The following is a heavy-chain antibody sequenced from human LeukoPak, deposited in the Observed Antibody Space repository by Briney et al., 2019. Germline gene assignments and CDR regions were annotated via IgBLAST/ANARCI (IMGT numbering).Heavy chain of an antibody. CDR1: GFTFDDYG. Sequence: GGSLGLSCAASGFTFDDYGMSWVRQAPGKGLEWVSGINWNGGSTGYADSVKGRFTISRDNAKNSLYLQMNSLRAEDTALYHCARESYYYDSSGWFDPWGQGTLVTVSS. CDR2: INWNGGST. CDR3: ARESYYYDSSGWFDP. V-gene: IGHV3-20*01. J-gene: IGHJ5*02. D-gene: IGHD3-22*01.